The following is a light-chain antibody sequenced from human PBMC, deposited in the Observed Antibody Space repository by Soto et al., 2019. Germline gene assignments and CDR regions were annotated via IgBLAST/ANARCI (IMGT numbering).Light chain of an antibody. CDR2: KAS. V-gene: IGKV1-5*03. Sequence: DIQMTQSPSTLSASVGDRVTITCRASQSISNWLAWYQQKPGKAPKLLIYKASSLESGVPSRFSGSGSGTEFTLTISSLQPDDFATYYCQQYHSYSYTFGQGTKLEIK. J-gene: IGKJ2*01. CDR1: QSISNW. CDR3: QQYHSYSYT.